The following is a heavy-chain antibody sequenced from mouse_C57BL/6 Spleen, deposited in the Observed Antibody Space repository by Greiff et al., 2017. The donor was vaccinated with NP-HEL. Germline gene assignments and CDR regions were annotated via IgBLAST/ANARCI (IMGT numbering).Heavy chain of an antibody. V-gene: IGHV5-4*01. CDR1: GFTFSSYA. D-gene: IGHD3-2*02. CDR2: ISDGGSYT. J-gene: IGHJ2*01. CDR3: AREGVTAQAFDY. Sequence: EVQVVESGGGLVKPGGSLKLSCAASGFTFSSYAMSWVRQTPEKRLEWVATISDGGSYTYYPDNVKGRFTISRDNAKNNLYLQMSHLKSEDTAMYYCAREGVTAQAFDYWGQGTTLTVSS.